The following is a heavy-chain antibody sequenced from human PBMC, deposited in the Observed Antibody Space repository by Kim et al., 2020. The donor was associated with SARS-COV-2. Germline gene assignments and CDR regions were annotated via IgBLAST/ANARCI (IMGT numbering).Heavy chain of an antibody. V-gene: IGHV4-39*01. D-gene: IGHD3-3*01. CDR3: ARHAIFLPMDV. CDR1: GGSINTNDYY. CDR2: IFNTENT. J-gene: IGHJ6*02. Sequence: SETLSLTCTVSGGSINTNDYYWAWVRQPPGKGLEWIGSIFNTENTYTNPSLKSRVTISIDTSKNRFSLKLASVTAADSAVYYCARHAIFLPMDVWGPGTTVTVSS.